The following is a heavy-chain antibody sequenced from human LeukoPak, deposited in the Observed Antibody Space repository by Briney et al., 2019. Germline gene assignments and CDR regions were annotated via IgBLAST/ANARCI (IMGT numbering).Heavy chain of an antibody. J-gene: IGHJ4*02. Sequence: GASVKVSCKASGGTFSSYAISWVRQAPGQGLEWMGGIIPIFGTANYAQKFQGRVTITADESTSTAYMELSSLRSEDTAVYYCAREHYYDFWSGYQVYWGQGTLVTVSS. CDR3: AREHYYDFWSGYQVY. D-gene: IGHD3-3*01. CDR1: GGTFSSYA. V-gene: IGHV1-69*13. CDR2: IIPIFGTA.